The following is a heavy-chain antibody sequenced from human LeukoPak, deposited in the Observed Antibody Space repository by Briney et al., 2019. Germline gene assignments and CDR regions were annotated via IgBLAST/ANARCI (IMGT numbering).Heavy chain of an antibody. Sequence: PGGSLRLSCADSGFTFNRNWMHWVRQAPGKGLVWVSRIGPDGSSTGYADSVKGRFTVSRDNAKNTLYLKMNSLRAEDTAVYYCARDLAAAGFDYWGQGTLVTVSS. D-gene: IGHD6-13*01. CDR2: IGPDGSST. J-gene: IGHJ4*02. CDR3: ARDLAAAGFDY. CDR1: GFTFNRNW. V-gene: IGHV3-74*01.